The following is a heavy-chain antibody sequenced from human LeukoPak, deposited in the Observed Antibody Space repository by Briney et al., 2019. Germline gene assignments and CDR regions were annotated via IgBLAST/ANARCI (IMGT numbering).Heavy chain of an antibody. V-gene: IGHV4-38-2*01. CDR1: GYSISSGYY. CDR3: ARHEIGRYYNFWSGYYLYYFDY. CDR2: IYHSGST. Sequence: SETLSLTCAVSGYSISSGYYWGWIRQPPGKGLEWIGSIYHSGSTYYEPSLKSRVTISVDTSKNQFSLKLSSVTAADTAVYYCARHEIGRYYNFWSGYYLYYFDYWGQGTLVTVSS. D-gene: IGHD3-3*01. J-gene: IGHJ4*02.